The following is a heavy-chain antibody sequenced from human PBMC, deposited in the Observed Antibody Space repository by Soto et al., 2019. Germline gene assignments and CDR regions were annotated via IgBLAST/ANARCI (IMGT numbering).Heavy chain of an antibody. J-gene: IGHJ4*02. CDR3: ATTDGPLGDY. Sequence: QVQLVQSGAEAKKPGAAVTDSCKASGYTFTSYAMHWVRQAPGQRLEWIGWINAGNGNTKYSHKFQGRVTMTRDTSASTAYMELSSLRSEDTAVYYCATTDGPLGDYWGQGTLVTVSS. D-gene: IGHD4-17*01. CDR2: INAGNGNT. CDR1: GYTFTSYA. V-gene: IGHV1-3*01.